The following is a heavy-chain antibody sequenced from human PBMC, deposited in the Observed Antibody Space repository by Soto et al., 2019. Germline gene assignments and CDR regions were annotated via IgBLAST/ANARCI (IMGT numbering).Heavy chain of an antibody. CDR1: GFTVSNNY. J-gene: IGHJ4*02. CDR3: AAYSHKGY. CDR2: IYSGGST. Sequence: EEQLVVSGGDLVQPGGSLRLSCAASGFTVSNNYMSWVRQAPGKGLEWVSLIYSGGSTYYADSVKGRFTISRDSSKNTLYLQMNSLRAEDTAMYYCAAYSHKGYWGQGTLLTVSS. D-gene: IGHD3-16*01. V-gene: IGHV3-66*01.